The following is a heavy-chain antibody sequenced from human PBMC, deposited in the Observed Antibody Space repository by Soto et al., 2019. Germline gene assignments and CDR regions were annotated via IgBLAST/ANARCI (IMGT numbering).Heavy chain of an antibody. V-gene: IGHV3-64*02. Sequence: PGGSLRLSCAASGFTFSSYAMHWVRQAPGKGLEYVSVISSKGGSTYYADSVKGRFTISRDNSKNTLYLQMGSLRAEDMAVYYCARVTYLDFWSGPLDYWGQGTLVTVSS. D-gene: IGHD3-3*01. J-gene: IGHJ4*02. CDR2: ISSKGGST. CDR1: GFTFSSYA. CDR3: ARVTYLDFWSGPLDY.